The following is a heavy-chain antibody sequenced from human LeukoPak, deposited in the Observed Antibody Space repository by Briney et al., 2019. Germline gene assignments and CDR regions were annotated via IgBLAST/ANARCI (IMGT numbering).Heavy chain of an antibody. J-gene: IGHJ3*02. Sequence: GGSLRLSCAASGFTFNTYTMNWVRQAPGKGLEWVSYISGSSGIIDYADSVRGRFTISRDNAKNSLYLQMNSLRAEDTAVYYCAKDIGDSTGYYSDAFDIWGHGTMVTVSS. CDR3: AKDIGDSTGYYSDAFDI. CDR2: ISGSSGII. CDR1: GFTFNTYT. V-gene: IGHV3-48*01. D-gene: IGHD3-22*01.